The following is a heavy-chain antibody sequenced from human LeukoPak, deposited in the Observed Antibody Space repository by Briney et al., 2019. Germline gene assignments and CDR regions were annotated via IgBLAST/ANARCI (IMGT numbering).Heavy chain of an antibody. CDR1: GFTFSSYW. V-gene: IGHV3-21*01. Sequence: GGSLRLSCAASGFTFSSYWMSWVRQAPGKGLEWVSSISSSSSYIYYADSVKGRFTISRDNAKNSLYLQMNSLRAEDTAVYYCARDLSGRGSSCSSTSCYKPYYYYYYMDVWGKGTTVTVSS. D-gene: IGHD2-2*01. CDR3: ARDLSGRGSSCSSTSCYKPYYYYYYMDV. J-gene: IGHJ6*03. CDR2: ISSSSSYI.